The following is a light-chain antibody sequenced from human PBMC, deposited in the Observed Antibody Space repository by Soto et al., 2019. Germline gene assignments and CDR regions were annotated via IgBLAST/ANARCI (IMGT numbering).Light chain of an antibody. CDR1: QSISRW. J-gene: IGKJ5*01. CDR2: GAS. CDR3: QQYNSYPIT. V-gene: IGKV1-5*01. Sequence: DIQMTQSPSTLSASVGDGVTITCRASQSISRWLAWSQQKPGKAPNLLIYGASSLESGVPSRFSGSGSGTEFTLTISSLQPDDFATYYCQQYNSYPITFGQGTRLEIK.